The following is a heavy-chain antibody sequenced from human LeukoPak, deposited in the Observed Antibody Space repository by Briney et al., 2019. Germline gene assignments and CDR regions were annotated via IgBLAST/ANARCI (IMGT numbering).Heavy chain of an antibody. J-gene: IGHJ3*02. D-gene: IGHD3-16*01. CDR3: ARDGSFNDGGAFDI. Sequence: SETLSLTCTVSGGSICSYYWSWIRKPPGKGVEWIGYIYYSGSTNYNPSLKSRVTISVDTSKNQFSLKLSSVTAADTAVYYCARDGSFNDGGAFDIWGQGTMVTVSS. CDR1: GGSICSYY. V-gene: IGHV4-59*01. CDR2: IYYSGST.